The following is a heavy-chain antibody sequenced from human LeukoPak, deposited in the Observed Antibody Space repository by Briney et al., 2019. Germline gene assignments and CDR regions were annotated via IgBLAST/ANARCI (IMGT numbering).Heavy chain of an antibody. J-gene: IGHJ6*02. CDR3: ARTTLWFGANVLGYYGMDV. V-gene: IGHV3-9*01. Sequence: GGSLRLSCAASGFTFDDYAMHWVRQAPGKGLEWVSGISWHSGSIGYADSVKGRFTISRDNSKNTLYLQMNSLRAEDTAVYYCARTTLWFGANVLGYYGMDVWGQGTTVTVSS. CDR1: GFTFDDYA. D-gene: IGHD3-10*01. CDR2: ISWHSGSI.